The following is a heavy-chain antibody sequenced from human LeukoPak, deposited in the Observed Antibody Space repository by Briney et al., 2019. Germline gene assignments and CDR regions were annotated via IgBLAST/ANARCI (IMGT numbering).Heavy chain of an antibody. V-gene: IGHV3-30*02. D-gene: IGHD3-10*01. CDR2: IRYDGSNK. J-gene: IGHJ6*03. Sequence: GGSLRLSCAASGFTFSSYGMHWVRQAPGKGLEWVAFIRYDGSNKYYADSVKGRFTISRDNSKNTLNLQMNSLRAEDTAVYYCAKDRKDGWFGELGYYMDVWGKGTTVTISS. CDR1: GFTFSSYG. CDR3: AKDRKDGWFGELGYYMDV.